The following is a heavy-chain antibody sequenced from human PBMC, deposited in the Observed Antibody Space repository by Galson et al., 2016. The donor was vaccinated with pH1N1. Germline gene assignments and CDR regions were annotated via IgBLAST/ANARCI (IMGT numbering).Heavy chain of an antibody. CDR2: INQDGNGK. CDR1: GFTFNNYW. CDR3: ARKYSGLDY. V-gene: IGHV3-7*04. Sequence: SLRLSCAASGFTFNNYWMYWVRQAAGKGLEWVANINQDGNGKYYVDSVKGRFTISRDNAQNSLYLQIDNLRVDDTAVYYCARKYSGLDYWGQGTLVTVSS. D-gene: IGHD5-18*01. J-gene: IGHJ4*02.